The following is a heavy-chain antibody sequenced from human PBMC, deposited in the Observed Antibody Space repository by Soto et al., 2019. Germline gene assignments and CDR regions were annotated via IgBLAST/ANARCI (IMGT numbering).Heavy chain of an antibody. J-gene: IGHJ6*02. Sequence: SETLSLTCAVYAGSFSGYYWGWIRQPPGKGLEWIGEINHSGSTNYNPSLKSRVTISVDTSKNQFSLKLSSVTAADTAVYYCARGLGMIVRYYYYGMDVWGQGTTVTVSS. D-gene: IGHD3-22*01. CDR3: ARGLGMIVRYYYYGMDV. V-gene: IGHV4-34*01. CDR1: AGSFSGYY. CDR2: INHSGST.